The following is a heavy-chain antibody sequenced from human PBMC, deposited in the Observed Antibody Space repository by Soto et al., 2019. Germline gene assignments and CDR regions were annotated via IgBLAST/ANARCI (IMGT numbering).Heavy chain of an antibody. CDR1: GFSFSSFA. CDR3: AKGVEMDV. V-gene: IGHV3-23*01. D-gene: IGHD2-15*01. J-gene: IGHJ6*04. Sequence: EVLLLESGGGLVQPGGSLRLSCEASGFSFSSFAMNWVRQAPGKGLEWVSAIGDSGASTYYPDSVKGRFTISRDNSRNTRYLQLNSLRAEYTAVYYCAKGVEMDVWGNGTTVTVSS. CDR2: IGDSGAST.